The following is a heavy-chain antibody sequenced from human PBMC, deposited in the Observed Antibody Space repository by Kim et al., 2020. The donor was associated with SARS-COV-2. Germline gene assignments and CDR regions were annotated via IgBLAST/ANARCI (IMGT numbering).Heavy chain of an antibody. V-gene: IGHV4-34*01. D-gene: IGHD1-1*01. CDR1: GGSFSGYY. J-gene: IGHJ6*03. CDR3: ARGTRQRPERGPYSYYMDV. Sequence: SETLSLTCAVYGGSFSGYYWSWIRQPPGKGLEWIGEINHSGSTNYNQYLKSRVTISVDHSKNQFSLKHNSVTAADTAVFYCARGTRQRPERGPYSYYMDV. CDR2: INHSGST.